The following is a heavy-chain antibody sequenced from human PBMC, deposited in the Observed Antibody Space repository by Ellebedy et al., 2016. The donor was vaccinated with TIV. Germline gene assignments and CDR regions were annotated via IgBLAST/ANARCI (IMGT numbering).Heavy chain of an antibody. CDR1: GYTLSSYD. Sequence: AASVKVSCKASGYTLSSYDISWVRQAPGQGLEWMGWISVYNGNTTYAQKLQGRVTMTTDTSTSTAYMELRSLRSGDTAVYYCTREGVAGMFYFDYWGQGALVTVSS. V-gene: IGHV1-18*01. D-gene: IGHD6-19*01. CDR3: TREGVAGMFYFDY. CDR2: ISVYNGNT. J-gene: IGHJ4*02.